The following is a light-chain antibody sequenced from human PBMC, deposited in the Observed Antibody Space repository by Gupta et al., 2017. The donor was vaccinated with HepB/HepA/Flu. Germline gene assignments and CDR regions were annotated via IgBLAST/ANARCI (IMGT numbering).Light chain of an antibody. CDR3: QQSYSTPLT. V-gene: IGKV1-39*01. Sequence: DIQMTQSPSSLPASVGDRVTLTCRASQSISSYLNWYQQKPGKAPKLLVYAASTLQTGVPSRFSGSGSWTDFTLTISSLQPEDFATYYCQQSYSTPLTFGPGTKVDIK. CDR1: QSISSY. J-gene: IGKJ3*01. CDR2: AAS.